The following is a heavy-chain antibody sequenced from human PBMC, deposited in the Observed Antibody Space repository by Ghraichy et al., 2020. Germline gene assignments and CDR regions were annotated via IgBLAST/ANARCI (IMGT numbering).Heavy chain of an antibody. V-gene: IGHV1-18*04. CDR3: ARVNLAAAGPDFDY. J-gene: IGHJ4*02. CDR2: ISAYTGNP. CDR1: GYTFSSYG. D-gene: IGHD6-13*01. Sequence: ASAKVSCKASGYTFSSYGISWVRQAPGQGLEWMGWISAYTGNPNYAQNLQGRVTMTTDTSTTTAYMELRSLRSDDTAVYYCARVNLAAAGPDFDYWGQGTLVTVSS.